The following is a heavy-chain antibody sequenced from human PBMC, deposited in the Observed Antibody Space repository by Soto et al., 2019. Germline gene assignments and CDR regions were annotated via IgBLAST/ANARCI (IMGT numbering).Heavy chain of an antibody. D-gene: IGHD3-10*01. Sequence: EASVKVSCKASGYTFTSYGISWVRQAPGQGLEWMGWISAYNGNTNYAQKLQGRVTMTTDTSTSTAYMELRSLRAEDTAVYYCARDLYYGSGSPFVDYWGQGTLVTVSS. CDR2: ISAYNGNT. CDR3: ARDLYYGSGSPFVDY. V-gene: IGHV1-18*01. CDR1: GYTFTSYG. J-gene: IGHJ4*02.